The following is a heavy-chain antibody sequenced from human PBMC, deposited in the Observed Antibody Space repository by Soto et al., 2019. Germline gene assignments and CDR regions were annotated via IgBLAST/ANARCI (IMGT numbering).Heavy chain of an antibody. CDR3: VRDRDLRDYYGMDV. J-gene: IGHJ6*02. CDR2: ISTNGRSK. CDR1: GFTFSSYA. Sequence: PGGSLRLSCAASGFTFSSYAMSWVRQAPGKGLEWIADISTNGRSKSYAASVRGRFTISRDNTKNSMYLQMNSLRDDDTAVYHCVRDRDLRDYYGMDVWGQGTTVTVSS. V-gene: IGHV3-48*02. D-gene: IGHD3-10*01.